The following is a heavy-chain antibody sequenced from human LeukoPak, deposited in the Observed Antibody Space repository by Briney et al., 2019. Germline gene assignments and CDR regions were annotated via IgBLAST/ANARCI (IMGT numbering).Heavy chain of an antibody. CDR2: IYSGGSGTT. D-gene: IGHD2-8*01. CDR3: TCDLDRTDGL. J-gene: IGHJ3*01. Sequence: GGSLRLSCAASGFDVSINHMIWVRQAPGKGLEWVSVIYSGGSGTTYYADSVKGRFTISRDNSKNTLYLQMNSLRAEDTAVYYCTCDLDRTDGLWGQGTMVTVSS. V-gene: IGHV3-53*01. CDR1: GFDVSINH.